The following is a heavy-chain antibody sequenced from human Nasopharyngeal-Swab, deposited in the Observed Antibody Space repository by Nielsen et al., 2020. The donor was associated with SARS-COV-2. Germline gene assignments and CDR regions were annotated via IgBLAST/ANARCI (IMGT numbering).Heavy chain of an antibody. CDR2: MSGSGGGA. CDR3: AQDGGKYCSSNSCYEVF. Sequence: GESLKISCAASGFTFTSYAMSWVRQAPGKGLEWVSAMSGSGGGAYYADSVKGRFTVSRDNSKNTLYLQMNSLRADDTAVYYCAQDGGKYCSSNSCYEVFWGQGTLVTVSS. V-gene: IGHV3-23*01. J-gene: IGHJ4*02. CDR1: GFTFTSYA. D-gene: IGHD2-2*01.